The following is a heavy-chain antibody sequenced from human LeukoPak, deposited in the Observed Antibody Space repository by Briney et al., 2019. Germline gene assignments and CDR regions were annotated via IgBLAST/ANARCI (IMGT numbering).Heavy chain of an antibody. Sequence: SETLSLTCAVYGGSFSGYYWSWIRQPPGKGLEWIGEINHSGSTNYNPSLKSRVTISVDTSKNQFSLKLSSVTAADTAVYYCARQFQLGLYYGMDVWGQGTTVTV. D-gene: IGHD2-2*01. CDR3: ARQFQLGLYYGMDV. CDR1: GGSFSGYY. CDR2: INHSGST. V-gene: IGHV4-34*01. J-gene: IGHJ6*02.